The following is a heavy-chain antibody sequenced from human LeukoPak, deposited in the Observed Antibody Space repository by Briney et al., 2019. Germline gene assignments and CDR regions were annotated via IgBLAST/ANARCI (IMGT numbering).Heavy chain of an antibody. CDR3: AKLDVDYYDSSGYPRDY. Sequence: GGSLRLSCAASGFTFSTFAMNWVRQAPGKGLEWVSAISGSGDSTYFGDSEKGRFTISRDNSKSVLYLQMNTLRAEDTAVYYCAKLDVDYYDSSGYPRDYWGQGTLVTVSS. CDR2: ISGSGDST. D-gene: IGHD3-22*01. CDR1: GFTFSTFA. V-gene: IGHV3-23*01. J-gene: IGHJ4*02.